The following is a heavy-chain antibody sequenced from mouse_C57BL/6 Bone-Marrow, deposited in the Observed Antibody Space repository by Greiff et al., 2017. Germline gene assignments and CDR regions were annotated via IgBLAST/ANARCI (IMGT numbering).Heavy chain of an antibody. Sequence: VQLQQSGAELARPGASVKLSCKASGYTFTSYGISWVKQRTGQGLEWIGEIYPRSGNTYYNEKFKGKATLTADKSSSTAYMDLRSLTSEDAAVYFCASPSYYAMDYWGQGTSVTVSS. V-gene: IGHV1-81*01. CDR2: IYPRSGNT. CDR3: ASPSYYAMDY. CDR1: GYTFTSYG. J-gene: IGHJ4*01.